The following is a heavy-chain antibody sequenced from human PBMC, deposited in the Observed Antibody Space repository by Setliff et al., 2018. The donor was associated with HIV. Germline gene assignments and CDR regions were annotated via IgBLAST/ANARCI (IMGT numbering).Heavy chain of an antibody. V-gene: IGHV4-39*07. CDR2: IYYSGST. J-gene: IGHJ4*02. CDR3: ARAVQLGYFDY. Sequence: SETLSLTCTVSGGSISSSSYYWGWIRQPPGKGLEWIGSIYYSGSTYYNPSLKSRVTISVDTSKNQFSLKLSSVTAADTAVYYCARAVQLGYFDYWGQGTRVTVSS. D-gene: IGHD6-6*01. CDR1: GGSISSSSYY.